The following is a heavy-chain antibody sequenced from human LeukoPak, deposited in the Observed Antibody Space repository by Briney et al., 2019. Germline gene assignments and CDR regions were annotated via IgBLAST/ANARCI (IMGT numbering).Heavy chain of an antibody. D-gene: IGHD3-3*01. V-gene: IGHV4-34*01. CDR2: IYYSGTP. CDR1: GGSFSGYY. CDR3: ARRHSGSGYYPYYFDH. Sequence: PSETLSLTCAVYGGSFSGYYWGWIRQSPGKGLEWIGNIYYSGTPFYNPSLKSRVTLSVDPSKNQFFLRLTSVTVADTAVYFCARRHSGSGYYPYYFDHWGQGTLVTVSS. J-gene: IGHJ4*02.